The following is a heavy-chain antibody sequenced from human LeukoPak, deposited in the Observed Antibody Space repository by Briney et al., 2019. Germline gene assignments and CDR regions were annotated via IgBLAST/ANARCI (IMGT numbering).Heavy chain of an antibody. CDR1: GDSVSNKNTA. CDR3: VRLVGGDIDD. CDR2: TYYRSKWHN. D-gene: IGHD5-12*01. V-gene: IGHV6-1*01. Sequence: SQTLSLTCAISGDSVSNKNTAWNWIRQSPSRGLEWLGRTYYRSKWHNTYAASVKSRITINPDTSKNPSSLQLNSVTPEDTAVSFCVRLVGGDIDDWGQGTLVTGSS. J-gene: IGHJ4*02.